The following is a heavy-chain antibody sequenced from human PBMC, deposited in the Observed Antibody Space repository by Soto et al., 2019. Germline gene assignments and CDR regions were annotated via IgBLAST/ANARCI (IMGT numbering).Heavy chain of an antibody. CDR3: ARAYCGGDCYWMDV. V-gene: IGHV3-30-3*01. CDR2: ISYDGSNK. J-gene: IGHJ6*02. Sequence: GGSLRRSCAASVFTFSSYDMHWVRQAPGKGLEWVAVISYDGSNKYYADSVKGRFTISRDNSKNTLYLQMNSLRAEDTAVYYCARAYCGGDCYWMDVWGQGTTVTVSS. CDR1: VFTFSSYD. D-gene: IGHD2-21*02.